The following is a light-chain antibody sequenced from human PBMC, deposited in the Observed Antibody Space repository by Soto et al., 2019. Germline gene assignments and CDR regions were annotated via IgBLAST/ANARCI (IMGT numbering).Light chain of an antibody. J-gene: IGLJ3*02. CDR2: DVS. CDR1: SNNVGGYNY. Sequence: QSVLTQPRSVSGSPGQSVTISCTGTSNNVGGYNYVSWYQQYPGKAPKLTIYDVSKRPSGVPDRFSGSKSGNTASLTISGLQSEDEAHYYCCSYAGSFNWMFGGGTQLTVL. V-gene: IGLV2-11*01. CDR3: CSYAGSFNWM.